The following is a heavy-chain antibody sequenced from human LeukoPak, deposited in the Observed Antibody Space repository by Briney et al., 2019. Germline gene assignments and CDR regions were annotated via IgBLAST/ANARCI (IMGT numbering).Heavy chain of an antibody. J-gene: IGHJ6*02. CDR3: ARGGAAPYYYYYGMDV. Sequence: GASVKVSCKASGYTFTGYYMHWVRQAPGQGLEWMGWINPNSGGTNYAQKFQGRVTMTRDTSISTAYMELSRLRSDDTAVYYCARGGAAPYYYYYGMDVWGQGTTVTVSS. CDR1: GYTFTGYY. D-gene: IGHD2-15*01. CDR2: INPNSGGT. V-gene: IGHV1-2*02.